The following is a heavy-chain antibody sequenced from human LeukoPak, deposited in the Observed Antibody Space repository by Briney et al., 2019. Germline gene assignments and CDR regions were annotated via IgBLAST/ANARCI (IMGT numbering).Heavy chain of an antibody. CDR3: AKDAYNWNSKSGSGSYYPDY. V-gene: IGHV3-23*01. D-gene: IGHD3-10*01. CDR1: GFTFSNAW. CDR2: ISGSGGST. Sequence: GGSLRLSCATSGFTFSNAWMNWVRQAPGKGLEWVSAISGSGGSTYYADSVKGRFTISRDNSKNTLYLQMNSLRAEDTAVYYCAKDAYNWNSKSGSGSYYPDYWGQGTLVTVSS. J-gene: IGHJ4*02.